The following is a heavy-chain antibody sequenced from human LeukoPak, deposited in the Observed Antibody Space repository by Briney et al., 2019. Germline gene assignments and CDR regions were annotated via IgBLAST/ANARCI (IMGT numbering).Heavy chain of an antibody. CDR2: ISYDGSNK. Sequence: AGGSLRLSCAASGFTFSSYAMHWVRQAPGKGLEWVAVISYDGSNKYYADSVKGRFTISRDNSKNTLYLQMNSLRAEDTAVYYCARLSSPPRGGAFDIWGQGTMVTVSS. CDR3: ARLSSPPRGGAFDI. D-gene: IGHD6-13*01. J-gene: IGHJ3*02. CDR1: GFTFSSYA. V-gene: IGHV3-30-3*01.